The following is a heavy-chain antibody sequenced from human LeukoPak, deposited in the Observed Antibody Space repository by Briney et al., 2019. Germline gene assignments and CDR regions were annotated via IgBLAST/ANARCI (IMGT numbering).Heavy chain of an antibody. CDR3: AITYCGGDCPSPGAFDI. CDR1: GYTSPFYG. D-gene: IGHD2-21*02. CDR2: IIPILGIA. Sequence: SVKVSCKVSGYTSPFYGITWVRQAPGQGLEWMGRIIPILGIANYAQKFQGRVTITADKSTSTAYMELSSLRSEDTAVYYCAITYCGGDCPSPGAFDIWGQGTMVTVSS. V-gene: IGHV1-69*04. J-gene: IGHJ3*02.